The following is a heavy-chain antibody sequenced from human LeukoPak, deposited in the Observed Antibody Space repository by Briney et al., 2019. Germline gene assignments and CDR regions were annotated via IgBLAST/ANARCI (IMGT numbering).Heavy chain of an antibody. CDR2: IYHSGST. V-gene: IGHV4-38-2*02. J-gene: IGHJ4*02. Sequence: SETLSLTCIVSGYSIDSGYHWGWIRQPPGKGLEWIGSIYHSGSTYYNPSLKSRVTISIDTSKNQFSLKLSSVTAADTAVYYCARHYLYDTSGDGTYYFDYWGQGTLVTVSS. CDR3: ARHYLYDTSGDGTYYFDY. CDR1: GYSIDSGYH. D-gene: IGHD3-22*01.